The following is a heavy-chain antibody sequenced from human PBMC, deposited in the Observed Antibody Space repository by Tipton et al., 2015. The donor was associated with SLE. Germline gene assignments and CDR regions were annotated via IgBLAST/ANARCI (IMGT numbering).Heavy chain of an antibody. CDR3: ARGRSSSWTDFDY. CDR2: INHSGST. J-gene: IGHJ4*02. Sequence: TLSLTCAVYGGSFSGYYWSWIRQPPGKGLEWIGEINHSGSTNYNPSLKSRVTISVDTSKNQFSLKVSSVTAADTAVYYCARGRSSSWTDFDYWGQGTLV. CDR1: GGSFSGYY. V-gene: IGHV4-34*01. D-gene: IGHD6-13*01.